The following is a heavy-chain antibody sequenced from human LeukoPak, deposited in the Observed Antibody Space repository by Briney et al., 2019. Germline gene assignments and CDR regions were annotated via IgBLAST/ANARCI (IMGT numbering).Heavy chain of an antibody. Sequence: ASVQVSCKASGYTFTSYGISWVRQAPGQGLEWMGWISAYNGNTNYAQKLQGRVTMTTDTSTSTAYMELRSLRSDDTAVYYCARDRTFSYDFWSGYYSDPMGLDYWGQGTLVTVSS. V-gene: IGHV1-18*01. J-gene: IGHJ4*02. CDR1: GYTFTSYG. CDR3: ARDRTFSYDFWSGYYSDPMGLDY. D-gene: IGHD3-3*01. CDR2: ISAYNGNT.